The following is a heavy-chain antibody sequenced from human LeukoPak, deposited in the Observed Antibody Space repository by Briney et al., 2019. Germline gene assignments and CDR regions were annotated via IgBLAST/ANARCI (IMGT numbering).Heavy chain of an antibody. CDR2: INPNSGGT. D-gene: IGHD6-13*01. J-gene: IGHJ4*02. CDR1: GYIFTGYY. Sequence: ASVKVSCKASGYIFTGYYIHWVRQAPGQGLEWMGWINPNSGGTNYAQKFQGRVTMTRDTSISTAYMELSRLRSDDTAVYYCARDQHSSSWYIDYWGQGTLVTVSS. V-gene: IGHV1-2*02. CDR3: ARDQHSSSWYIDY.